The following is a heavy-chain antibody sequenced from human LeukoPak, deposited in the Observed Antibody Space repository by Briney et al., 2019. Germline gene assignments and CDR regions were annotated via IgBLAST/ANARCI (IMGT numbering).Heavy chain of an antibody. CDR1: GFTVGSNY. J-gene: IGHJ4*02. D-gene: IGHD3-10*01. Sequence: GGSLRLSCAASGFTVGSNYMSWVRQAPGKGLEWVSVIYSGGSTYYADSVKGRFTISRDNSKNTLYLQMNSLRAEDTAVYYCARVMGNYGSGSYLHLDYWGQGTLVTVSS. V-gene: IGHV3-53*01. CDR3: ARVMGNYGSGSYLHLDY. CDR2: IYSGGST.